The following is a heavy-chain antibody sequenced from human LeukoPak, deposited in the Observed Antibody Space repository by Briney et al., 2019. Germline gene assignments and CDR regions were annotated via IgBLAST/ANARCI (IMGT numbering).Heavy chain of an antibody. D-gene: IGHD1-26*01. V-gene: IGHV3-21*01. CDR2: ISSSSSYI. CDR1: GFTFSSYS. J-gene: IGHJ6*03. Sequence: PGGSLRLSCAASGFTFSSYSMNWVRQAPGKGLEWVSSISSSSSYIYYADSVKGRFTISRDNAQNSLYLQMNSLRAEDTAVYYCARVTQGVGRYYYYYMDVWGKGTTVTVSS. CDR3: ARVTQGVGRYYYYYMDV.